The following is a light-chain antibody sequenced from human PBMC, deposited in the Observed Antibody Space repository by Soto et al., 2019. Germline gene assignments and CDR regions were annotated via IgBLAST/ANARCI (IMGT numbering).Light chain of an antibody. CDR1: QTIINSY. CDR2: GAS. CDR3: QHYGSSYT. J-gene: IGKJ2*01. Sequence: ENVLTQSPGTLSLSPGDTATLSCRASQTIINSYLAWYQQKPGQAPRLLIYGASSRATGIPDRFSGGGSGTDFTLTITRLEPEDFAVYYCQHYGSSYTFRQGTKLEMK. V-gene: IGKV3-20*01.